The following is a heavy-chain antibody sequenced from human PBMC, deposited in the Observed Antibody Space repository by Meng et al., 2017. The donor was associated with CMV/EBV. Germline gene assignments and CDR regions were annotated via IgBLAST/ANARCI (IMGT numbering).Heavy chain of an antibody. J-gene: IGHJ4*02. CDR2: IYWNDDK. Sequence: TLTSTFYGFSLSTSGVGVGWIRQPPGKALEWLALIYWNDDKRYSPSLKSRLTITKDTSKNQVVLTMTNMDPVDTATYYCAHGGAAADRWGQGTLVTVSS. CDR3: AHGGAAADR. CDR1: GFSLSTSGVG. V-gene: IGHV2-5*01. D-gene: IGHD6-13*01.